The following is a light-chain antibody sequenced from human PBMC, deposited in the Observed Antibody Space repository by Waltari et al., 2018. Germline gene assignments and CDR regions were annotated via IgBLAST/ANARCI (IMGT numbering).Light chain of an antibody. CDR1: QSISTY. Sequence: DIQMTQSPSSLSTSVGYRVTITCRASQSISTYLNWYQQTPGKAPKLLIYAASSLQSGVPSRFSGSGSGTDFTLTISSLQPEDFVTYYCQQSYSTLTFGPGTKVDIK. CDR3: QQSYSTLT. J-gene: IGKJ3*01. CDR2: AAS. V-gene: IGKV1-39*01.